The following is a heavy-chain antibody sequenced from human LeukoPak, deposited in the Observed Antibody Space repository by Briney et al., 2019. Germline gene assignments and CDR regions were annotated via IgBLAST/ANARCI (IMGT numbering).Heavy chain of an antibody. J-gene: IGHJ5*02. CDR1: GGTFSSYA. Sequence: ASVKVSCKASGGTFSSYAISWVRQAPGQGLEWMGGIIPIFGTANYAQKFQGRVTITADESTSTAYMELSSLRSEDTAVYYCARDLSPQTRKYSSGWYDQNRPFDPWGQGTLVTVSS. D-gene: IGHD6-19*01. V-gene: IGHV1-69*13. CDR2: IIPIFGTA. CDR3: ARDLSPQTRKYSSGWYDQNRPFDP.